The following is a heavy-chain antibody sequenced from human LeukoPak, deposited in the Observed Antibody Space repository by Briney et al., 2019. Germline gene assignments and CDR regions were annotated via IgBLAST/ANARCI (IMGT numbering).Heavy chain of an antibody. J-gene: IGHJ4*02. CDR1: GFRFSNYW. D-gene: IGHD2-8*02. CDR3: ARDMETGGRAFDS. CDR2: IRTDGGST. V-gene: IGHV3-74*01. Sequence: KPGGSLRLSCAASGFRFSNYWIHWVRQAPAKGRVWVSRIRTDGGSTAYADFVKGRFTISRDNAKNTVYLQMNSLRADDTAVYYCARDMETGGRAFDSWGQGTLVTVSS.